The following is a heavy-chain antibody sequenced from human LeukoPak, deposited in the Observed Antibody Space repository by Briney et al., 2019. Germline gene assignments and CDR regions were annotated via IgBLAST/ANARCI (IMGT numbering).Heavy chain of an antibody. J-gene: IGHJ4*02. CDR3: AKEHSGTTGFDY. CDR1: GFTFSSYA. CDR2: ISGSGGST. Sequence: GGSLRLSCAASGFTFSSYAMSWVRQAPGKGLEWVSAISGSGGSTYYADSVKGRSTISRDNSKNTLYLQMNSLKPEDAAVYYCAKEHSGTTGFDYWGQGTLVTVSS. D-gene: IGHD1-1*01. V-gene: IGHV3-23*01.